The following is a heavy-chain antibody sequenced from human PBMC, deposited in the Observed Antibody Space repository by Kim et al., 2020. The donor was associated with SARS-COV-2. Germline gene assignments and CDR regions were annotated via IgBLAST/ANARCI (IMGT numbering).Heavy chain of an antibody. J-gene: IGHJ5*02. CDR1: GGSINHY. CDR2: IYFTGST. V-gene: IGHV4-59*11. D-gene: IGHD1-26*01. Sequence: SETLSLTCTVSGGSINHYWSWIRQPPGKGLEWIGYIYFTGSTNFNPSLKSRVTISIDTSNNRLSLHVTSLTAADTATYYCVRGGSWFDAWGQGILVTVSS. CDR3: VRGGSWFDA.